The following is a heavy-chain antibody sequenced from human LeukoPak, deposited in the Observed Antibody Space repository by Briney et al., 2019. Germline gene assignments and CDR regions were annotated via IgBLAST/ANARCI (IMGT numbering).Heavy chain of an antibody. Sequence: GGSLRLSCAASGFTFSDYYMSWIRQAPGKGLEWVSYISSSGSAIYYADSVKGRFTISRDNAKNSLYLQVNSLRAEDTAVYYCARDHSREYYYDSSGYYGILDYWGQGTLVTVSS. CDR1: GFTFSDYY. CDR2: ISSSGSAI. V-gene: IGHV3-11*04. CDR3: ARDHSREYYYDSSGYYGILDY. D-gene: IGHD3-22*01. J-gene: IGHJ4*02.